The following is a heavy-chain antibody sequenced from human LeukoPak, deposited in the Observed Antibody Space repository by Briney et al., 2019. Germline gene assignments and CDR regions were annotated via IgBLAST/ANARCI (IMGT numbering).Heavy chain of an antibody. CDR2: IYYSGST. CDR1: GGSISSYY. D-gene: IGHD3-9*01. J-gene: IGHJ4*02. Sequence: KSSETLSLTCTVSGGSISSYYWSWIRQPPGKGLEWIGYIYYSGSTNYNPSLKSRVTISVDTSKNQFSLKLSSVTAADTAVYYCAAGKEILTGYYIPNDYWGQGTLVTVSS. CDR3: AAGKEILTGYYIPNDY. V-gene: IGHV4-59*08.